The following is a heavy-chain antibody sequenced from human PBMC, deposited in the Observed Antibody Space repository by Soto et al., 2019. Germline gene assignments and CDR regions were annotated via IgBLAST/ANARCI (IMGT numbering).Heavy chain of an antibody. J-gene: IGHJ4*02. Sequence: QVQLVQSGAEVKKPGASVKVSCKASGYTFTGSYMHWVRQAPGQGLEWMGGIIPIFGTANHAQKFQGRVTIIADESTSTVYMELSSLRSEDTAMYYCARGWGYDSNDYYYAYWGQGTLVIVSS. CDR2: IIPIFGTA. V-gene: IGHV1-69*01. CDR3: ARGWGYDSNDYYYAY. D-gene: IGHD3-22*01. CDR1: GYTFTGSY.